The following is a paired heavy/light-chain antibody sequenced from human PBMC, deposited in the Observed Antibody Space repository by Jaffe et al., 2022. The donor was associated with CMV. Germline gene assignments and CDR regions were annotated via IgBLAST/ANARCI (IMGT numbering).Light chain of an antibody. CDR3: QSADSDETSWV. J-gene: IGLJ3*02. CDR1: ALPKQY. Sequence: SYELTQPPSVSVSPGQTARITCSGDALPKQYVYWYLQSPGRAPVVVIYKDTERPSEIPERFSGTSSGTTATLTISGVQAEDEADYYCQSADSDETSWVFGGGTRLTVL. V-gene: IGLV3-25*03. CDR2: KDT.
Heavy chain of an antibody. V-gene: IGHV1-18*01. CDR2: VSLYTIET. CDR1: SDTIINYG. J-gene: IGHJ6*02. CDR3: ARDNPPNTVTNTYYGMDV. D-gene: IGHD4-4*01. Sequence: QDQLVQSGGEVKKPGASVKVSCKASSDTIINYGFSWLRQAPGQGLEWLGWVSLYTIETKYAERFQGRVTMTTDTSTRTVYLELRSLTSDDSAVYYCARDNPPNTVTNTYYGMDVWGQGTTVTVSS.